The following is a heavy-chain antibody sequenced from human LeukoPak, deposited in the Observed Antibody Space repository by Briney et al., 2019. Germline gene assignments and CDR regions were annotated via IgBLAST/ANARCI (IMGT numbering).Heavy chain of an antibody. Sequence: ASVTVSCKASGYTFTGYYMHWVRQAPGQGLEWMGWINPNSGGTNYAQKFQGRVTMTRDTSISTAYMELSRLRSDDAAVYYCARDPPGYYYYYYMDVWGKGTTVTVSS. V-gene: IGHV1-2*02. D-gene: IGHD1-1*01. J-gene: IGHJ6*03. CDR2: INPNSGGT. CDR1: GYTFTGYY. CDR3: ARDPPGYYYYYYMDV.